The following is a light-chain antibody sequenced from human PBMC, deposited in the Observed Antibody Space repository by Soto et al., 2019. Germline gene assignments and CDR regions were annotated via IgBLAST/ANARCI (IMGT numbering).Light chain of an antibody. J-gene: IGKJ1*01. V-gene: IGKV3-20*01. CDR1: QTISNNY. Sequence: EIVLTQSPGTLTLSPGESAALSCRASQTISNNYLVWYRQKPGQAPRLRIYAVSSRAAGIPDRFSGSGSGTDFALTMARLEPEDSAVYYCQQHSNSPWTFGQGTRVEI. CDR3: QQHSNSPWT. CDR2: AVS.